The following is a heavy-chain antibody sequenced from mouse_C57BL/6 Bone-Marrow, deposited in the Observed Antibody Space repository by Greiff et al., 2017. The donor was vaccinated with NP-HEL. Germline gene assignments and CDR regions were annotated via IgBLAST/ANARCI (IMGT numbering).Heavy chain of an antibody. CDR1: GYTFTSYD. CDR2: IYPRDGST. V-gene: IGHV1-85*01. CDR3: AIITTVVPHYYAMDY. Sequence: VKLVESGPELVKPGASVKLSCKASGYTFTSYDINWVKQRPGQGLEWIGWIYPRDGSTKYNEKFKGKATLTVDTSSSTAYMELHSLTSEDSAVYFCAIITTVVPHYYAMDYWGQGTSVTVSS. J-gene: IGHJ4*01. D-gene: IGHD1-1*01.